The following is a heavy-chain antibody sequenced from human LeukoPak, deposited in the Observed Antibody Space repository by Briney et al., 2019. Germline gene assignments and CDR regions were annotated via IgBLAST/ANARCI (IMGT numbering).Heavy chain of an antibody. Sequence: SGTLSLTCAVSGGSISSSNWWNWVRQPPGKGLEWIGEIYHSGSTNYNPSLKSRVTITVDKSKNQFSLKLTSVTAADTAVYYCARQTGSGLFILPGGQGTLVTVSS. CDR2: IYHSGST. V-gene: IGHV4-4*02. D-gene: IGHD3/OR15-3a*01. CDR3: ARQTGSGLFILP. J-gene: IGHJ4*02. CDR1: GGSISSSNW.